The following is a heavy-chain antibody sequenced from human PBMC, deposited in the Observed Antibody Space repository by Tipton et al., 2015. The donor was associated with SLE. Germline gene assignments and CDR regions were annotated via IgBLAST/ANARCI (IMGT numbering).Heavy chain of an antibody. J-gene: IGHJ4*02. V-gene: IGHV3-23*01. D-gene: IGHD6-19*01. CDR2: ISGSGGST. Sequence: SLRLSCAASGFTFSSYAMSWVRQAPGKGLEWVSAISGSGGSTYYADSVKGRFTISRDNSKNTLYLQMNSLRAEDTAVYYCAKAYRPSTGVAVADPVDYWGQGTLVTVSS. CDR3: AKAYRPSTGVAVADPVDY. CDR1: GFTFSSYA.